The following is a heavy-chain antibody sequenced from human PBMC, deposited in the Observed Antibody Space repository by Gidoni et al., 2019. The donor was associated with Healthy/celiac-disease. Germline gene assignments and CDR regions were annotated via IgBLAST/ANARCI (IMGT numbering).Heavy chain of an antibody. CDR3: TRDQLRFLEWLPLY. CDR1: GFPFGDYA. Sequence: EVQLVESGGGLVKPGRSLRLSCTASGFPFGDYAMSWFRQAPGKGLEWVGFIRSKAYGGTTEYAASVKGRFTISRDDSKSIAYLQMNSLKTEDTAVYYCTRDQLRFLEWLPLYWGQGTLVTVSS. D-gene: IGHD3-3*01. J-gene: IGHJ4*02. CDR2: IRSKAYGGTT. V-gene: IGHV3-49*05.